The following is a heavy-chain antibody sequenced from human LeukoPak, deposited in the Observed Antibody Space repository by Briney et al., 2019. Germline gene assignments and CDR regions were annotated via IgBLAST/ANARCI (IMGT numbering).Heavy chain of an antibody. CDR1: GFIFSSYG. Sequence: GGSLRLSCAASGFIFSSYGMHWVRQAPGKGLEWVAVISHDGGNKNYADSVKGRFTISRDNSKNTLYLQMNSLRAEDTAVYYCARAGPGELSLDYWGQGTLVTVSS. CDR2: ISHDGGNK. CDR3: ARAGPGELSLDY. D-gene: IGHD3-16*02. V-gene: IGHV3-30*03. J-gene: IGHJ4*02.